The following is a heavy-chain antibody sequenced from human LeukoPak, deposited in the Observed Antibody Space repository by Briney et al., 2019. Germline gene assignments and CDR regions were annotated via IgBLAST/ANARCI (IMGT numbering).Heavy chain of an antibody. D-gene: IGHD3-22*01. CDR3: TRGDYEGNSGS. Sequence: PGRSLILSCTASGFPLGDYAMSWFRQAPGPGLEGVGFIRSKSYGGTTEYAASVKGRFTISRDDSKSIAYLQMNSLKAEDTAVYYCTRGDYEGNSGSGGQGTLVTVS. V-gene: IGHV3-49*03. J-gene: IGHJ4*02. CDR1: GFPLGDYA. CDR2: IRSKSYGGTT.